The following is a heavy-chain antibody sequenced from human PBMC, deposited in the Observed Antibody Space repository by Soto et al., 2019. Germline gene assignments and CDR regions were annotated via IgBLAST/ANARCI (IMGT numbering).Heavy chain of an antibody. J-gene: IGHJ5*02. CDR2: IYYSGST. D-gene: IGHD1-26*01. CDR3: ARGSAWEGSRAALGWFDP. V-gene: IGHV4-59*01. CDR1: GGSISSYY. Sequence: QVQLQESGPGLVKPSETLSLTCTVSGGSISSYYWSWIRQPPGKGLDWIGYIYYSGSTNYNPSLKSRVTISVDTSKKQFSLKMSSVTAADTAVYYCARGSAWEGSRAALGWFDPWGQGTLVTVSS.